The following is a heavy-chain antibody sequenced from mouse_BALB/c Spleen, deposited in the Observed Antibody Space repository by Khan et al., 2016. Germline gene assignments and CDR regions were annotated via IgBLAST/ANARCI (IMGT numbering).Heavy chain of an antibody. CDR2: ISCYNGAP. CDR1: GYSFTGYY. CDR3: EKPYLWFDEGYYFDY. J-gene: IGHJ2*01. D-gene: IGHD2-2*01. V-gene: IGHV1S34*01. Sequence: LVKTGASVKISCKASGYSFTGYYMHWVRQSHGKSLEWIGYISCYNGAPKYNQKFKDKATFTVDTSSNTAYMQINSLTSEDSAVYCCEKPYLWFDEGYYFDYWGQGTTLTVSS.